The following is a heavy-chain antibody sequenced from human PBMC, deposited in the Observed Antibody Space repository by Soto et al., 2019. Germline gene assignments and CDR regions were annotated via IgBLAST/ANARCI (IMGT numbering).Heavy chain of an antibody. D-gene: IGHD3-10*01. CDR3: ARSFMVPVDFFDY. V-gene: IGHV4-59*01. CDR1: NGSLSSNY. Sequence: PSETLSLTCTVSNGSLSSNYRSWIRQSPGKGLEWIGNIYYSGSTNYNPSLKSRVTMSVDTSKNQFTLKLSSVTAADTGVYSCARSFMVPVDFFDYWGQGTPVTVSS. J-gene: IGHJ4*02. CDR2: IYYSGST.